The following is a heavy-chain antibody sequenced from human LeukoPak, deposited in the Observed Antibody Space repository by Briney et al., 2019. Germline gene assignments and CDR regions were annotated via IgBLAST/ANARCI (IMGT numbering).Heavy chain of an antibody. CDR2: IYSGGST. CDR3: AKDPGHYGDYFDY. J-gene: IGHJ4*02. CDR1: GFTVSSNY. Sequence: GGSLRLSCAASGFTVSSNYMSWVRQAPGKGLEWVSIIYSGGSTYYADSVKGRFTISRDNSKNTLYLRMNSLRAEDTAVYYCAKDPGHYGDYFDYWGQGTLVTVSS. V-gene: IGHV3-53*01. D-gene: IGHD4-17*01.